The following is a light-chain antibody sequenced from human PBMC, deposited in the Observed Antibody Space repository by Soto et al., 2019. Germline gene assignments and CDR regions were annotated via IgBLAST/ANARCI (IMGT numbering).Light chain of an antibody. CDR1: SGHSSYA. CDR2: LNSDGSH. V-gene: IGLV4-69*01. J-gene: IGLJ2*01. CDR3: QTWGTGEV. Sequence: QLVLTQSPSASASLGASVKLTCTQSSGHSSYAIAWHQQQPEKGPRYLMKLNSDGSHSKGDGIPDRFSGSSSGAERYLTISNLQSEDEADYYCQTWGTGEVFGGGTKLTVL.